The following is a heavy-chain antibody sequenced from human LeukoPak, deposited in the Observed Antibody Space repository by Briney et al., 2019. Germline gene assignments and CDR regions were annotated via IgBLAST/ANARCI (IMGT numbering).Heavy chain of an antibody. V-gene: IGHV4-4*02. CDR2: VFYSGST. D-gene: IGHD3-9*01. Sequence: SETLSLTCAVSGGSISSSTWWTWVRQPPGKGLEWIGGVFYSGSTNSNPSLKSRLTMSVDESKHEFSLKLTSVTAADTAVYYCASGGLVSRYLDHWGQGTLVTVSP. J-gene: IGHJ4*02. CDR3: ASGGLVSRYLDH. CDR1: GGSISSSTW.